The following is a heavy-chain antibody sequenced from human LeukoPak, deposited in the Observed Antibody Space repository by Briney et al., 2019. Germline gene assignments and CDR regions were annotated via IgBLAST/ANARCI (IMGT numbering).Heavy chain of an antibody. Sequence: GGSLRLSCAASGFTFSSYSMNWVRQAPGKGLEWVSSISSSSSYMYYADSVKGRFTISRDNAKNSLYLQMNSLRAEDTAVYYCARTGWPYYYDSSGYRYFDYWGQGTLVTVSS. V-gene: IGHV3-21*01. CDR1: GFTFSSYS. CDR3: ARTGWPYYYDSSGYRYFDY. CDR2: ISSSSSYM. D-gene: IGHD3-22*01. J-gene: IGHJ4*02.